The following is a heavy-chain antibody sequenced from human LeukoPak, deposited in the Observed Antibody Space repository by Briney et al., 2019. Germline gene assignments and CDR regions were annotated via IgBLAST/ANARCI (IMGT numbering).Heavy chain of an antibody. CDR3: ARDQITIFGVVIPFDP. J-gene: IGHJ5*02. Sequence: SETLSLTCTVSGGSISRGSYYWSWIRQPAGKGLEWIGRIYTSGSTNYNPSLKSRVTISVDTSKNQFSLKLSSVTAADTAVYYCARDQITIFGVVIPFDPSSQGTLVTVSS. CDR2: IYTSGST. CDR1: GGSISRGSYY. D-gene: IGHD3-3*01. V-gene: IGHV4-61*02.